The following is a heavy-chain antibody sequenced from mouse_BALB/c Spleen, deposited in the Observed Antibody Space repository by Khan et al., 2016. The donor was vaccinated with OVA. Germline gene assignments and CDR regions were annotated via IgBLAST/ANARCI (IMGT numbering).Heavy chain of an antibody. J-gene: IGHJ3*01. D-gene: IGHD4-1*01. CDR3: AGHLTGSFAY. CDR2: MSSGGDYT. CDR1: GFTFSSYS. Sequence: EVELVESGGDLVKPGGSLKLSCAASGFTFSSYSMSWVRQIPDKRLEWVATMSSGGDYTYYPDSVKGRFTISRDNAKNTLYLQMSSLKSEDTAMDNCAGHLTGSFAYWGQGTLVTVSA. V-gene: IGHV5-6*01.